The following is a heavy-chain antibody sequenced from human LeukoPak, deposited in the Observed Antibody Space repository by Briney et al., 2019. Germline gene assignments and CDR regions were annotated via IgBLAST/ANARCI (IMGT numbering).Heavy chain of an antibody. CDR3: AKNAPLSAFDI. CDR2: INHSGST. CDR1: GGSFSGYY. D-gene: IGHD1-1*01. Sequence: SETLSLTCAVYGGSFSGYYWSWIRQPPGKGLEWIGEINHSGSTNYNPSLKSRVTISVDTSKNQFSLKLSSVTAADTAVYYCAKNAPLSAFDIWGQGTMVTVSS. V-gene: IGHV4-34*01. J-gene: IGHJ3*02.